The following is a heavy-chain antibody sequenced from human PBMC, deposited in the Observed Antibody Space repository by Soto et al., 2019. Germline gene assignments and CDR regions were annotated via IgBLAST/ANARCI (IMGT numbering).Heavy chain of an antibody. J-gene: IGHJ4*02. V-gene: IGHV3-23*01. D-gene: IGHD3-16*01. CDR3: AQLGLMTFSHKHYFNH. CDR2: IKSDGSST. Sequence: GGSLRLSCVASGFSFDNYGMSWVRQAPGKGLEWVSAIKSDGSSTYYAASVKDRFTISRDNSKNTLYLQLNSLRAEDTAVYYCAQLGLMTFSHKHYFNHWGRGTLVTVSS. CDR1: GFSFDNYG.